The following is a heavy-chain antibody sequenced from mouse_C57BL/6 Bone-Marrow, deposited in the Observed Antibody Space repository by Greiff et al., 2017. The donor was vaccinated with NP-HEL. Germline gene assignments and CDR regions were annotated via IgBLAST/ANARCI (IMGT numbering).Heavy chain of an antibody. CDR1: GYTFTSYW. CDR2: IDPSDSET. D-gene: IGHD1-1*01. CDR3: ARGSYYGSSLWFAY. Sequence: QVQLQQPGAELVRPGSSVKLSCKASGYTFTSYWMHWVKQRPIQGLEWIGNIDPSDSETHYNQKFKDKATLTVDKSSSTAYMQLSSLTSEDSAVYYCARGSYYGSSLWFAYWGQGTLVTVSA. V-gene: IGHV1-52*01. J-gene: IGHJ3*01.